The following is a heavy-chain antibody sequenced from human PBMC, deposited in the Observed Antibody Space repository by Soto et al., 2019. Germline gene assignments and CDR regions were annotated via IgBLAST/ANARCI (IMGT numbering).Heavy chain of an antibody. CDR3: TTGSAGLYYYYYGMDV. J-gene: IGHJ6*02. CDR1: GFTFSYYG. D-gene: IGHD1-26*01. CDR2: ISYEGKKK. Sequence: PGGSLRLSCAASGFTFSYYGMHWVRQSSGKGLEWVAIISYEGKKKYYADSVKGRFSISRDNSKNTLYLQMDSLRAEDTAVYYCTTGSAGLYYYYYGMDVWGQGTTVTVSS. V-gene: IGHV3-30*03.